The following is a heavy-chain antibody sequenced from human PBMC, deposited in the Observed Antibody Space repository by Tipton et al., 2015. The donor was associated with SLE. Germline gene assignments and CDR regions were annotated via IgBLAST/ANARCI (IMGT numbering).Heavy chain of an antibody. CDR1: GGSITNHY. J-gene: IGHJ4*02. Sequence: TLSLTCTVSGGSITNHYWNWIRQPPGKGLGWIASIHHSGSTHYNPSLKSRVTISRDTSKNQFSLKLTSVTAADTAVYYCARGGAFDYWGQGTLVTVSS. V-gene: IGHV4-59*04. CDR2: IHHSGST. CDR3: ARGGAFDY. D-gene: IGHD1-26*01.